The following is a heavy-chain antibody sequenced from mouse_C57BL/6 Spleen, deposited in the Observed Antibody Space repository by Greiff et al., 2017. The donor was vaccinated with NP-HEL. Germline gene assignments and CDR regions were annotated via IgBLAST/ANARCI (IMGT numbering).Heavy chain of an antibody. Sequence: EVQLQQSGPELVKPGASVKISCKASGYSFTGYYMNWVKQSPEKTLEWIGEINPSTGGTTYNQKFKAKATLTVDKSSSTAYMQLKSLTSEDSAVDYCARAYDFYAMDYWGQGTSVTVSS. CDR1: GYSFTGYY. D-gene: IGHD6-5*01. CDR2: INPSTGGT. J-gene: IGHJ4*01. V-gene: IGHV1-42*01. CDR3: ARAYDFYAMDY.